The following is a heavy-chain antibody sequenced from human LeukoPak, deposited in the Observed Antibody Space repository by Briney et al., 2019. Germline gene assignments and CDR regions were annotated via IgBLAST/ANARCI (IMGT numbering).Heavy chain of an antibody. J-gene: IGHJ4*02. CDR1: GGSISSYY. CDR2: IYYSGST. Sequence: SETLSLTCIVSGGSISSYYWSWIRQPPGKGLEWIGYIYYSGSTNCNPSLKSRVTISVDTSKNQFSLKLSSATAADTAVYYCARAGGYYFDYWGQGTLVTVSS. CDR3: ARAGGYYFDY. V-gene: IGHV4-59*01. D-gene: IGHD3-10*01.